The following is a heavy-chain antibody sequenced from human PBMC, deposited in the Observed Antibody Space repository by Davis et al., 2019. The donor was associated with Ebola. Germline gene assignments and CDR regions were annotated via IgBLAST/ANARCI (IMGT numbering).Heavy chain of an antibody. V-gene: IGHV5-51*01. CDR1: GYSFTNYW. J-gene: IGHJ3*01. Sequence: GESLKISCQGSGYSFTNYWIGWVRQMPGKGLEWMGIIYTGDSDTRYSPSFRGQVTISADKSTRTAYLQWGSLKASDTAMYYCASLRRTITGMDDGFDLWGQGTMVTVSS. CDR2: IYTGDSDT. CDR3: ASLRRTITGMDDGFDL. D-gene: IGHD1-20*01.